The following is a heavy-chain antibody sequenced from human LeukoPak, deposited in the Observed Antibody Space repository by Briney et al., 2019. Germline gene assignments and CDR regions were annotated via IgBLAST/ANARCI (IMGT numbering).Heavy chain of an antibody. Sequence: SGPTLVKPTPTLTLTFTFSGFSLPTRGVGVGWIRQSPDEALEWLALIYWNVDKRYSPSLKTRLTITKDTSKNQVVLTMTNMDPVDTATYYCAHRGVGSGYDLYYYFYGMDAWGQGTTVTVSS. V-gene: IGHV2-5*01. CDR2: IYWNVDK. J-gene: IGHJ6*02. CDR3: AHRGVGSGYDLYYYFYGMDA. D-gene: IGHD5-12*01. CDR1: GFSLPTRGVG.